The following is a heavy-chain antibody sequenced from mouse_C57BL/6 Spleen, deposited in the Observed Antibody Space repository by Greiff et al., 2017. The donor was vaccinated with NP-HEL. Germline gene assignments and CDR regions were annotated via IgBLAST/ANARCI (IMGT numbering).Heavy chain of an antibody. D-gene: IGHD2-1*01. Sequence: VQLQQSGAELVMPGASVKLSCKASGYTFTSYWMPWVKQRPGQGLEWIGEIDPSDSYTNYNQKFKGKSTLTVDKSSSTAYMQLSSLTSEDSAVYYCAAYGNYVDYAMDYWGQGTSVTVSS. CDR1: GYTFTSYW. CDR2: IDPSDSYT. J-gene: IGHJ4*01. CDR3: AAYGNYVDYAMDY. V-gene: IGHV1-69*01.